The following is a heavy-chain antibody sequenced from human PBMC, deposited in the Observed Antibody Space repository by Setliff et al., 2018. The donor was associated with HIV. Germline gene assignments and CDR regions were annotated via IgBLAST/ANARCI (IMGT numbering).Heavy chain of an antibody. CDR1: GFSFEDYA. D-gene: IGHD5-12*01. CDR2: ISWNSKKI. J-gene: IGHJ3*02. Sequence: GGSLRLSCAVSGFSFEDYAMHWVRQGPGKGLEWVSGISWNSKKIAYAASVKGRFTISRDNAKNSLYLLMSSLRADDTAQYYCIKDRSDYDDAFDIWGQGTMVTVSS. CDR3: IKDRSDYDDAFDI. V-gene: IGHV3-9*01.